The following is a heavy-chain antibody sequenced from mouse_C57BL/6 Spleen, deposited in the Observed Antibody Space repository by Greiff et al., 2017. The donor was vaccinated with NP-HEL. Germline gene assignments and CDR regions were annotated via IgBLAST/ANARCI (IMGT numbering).Heavy chain of an antibody. D-gene: IGHD2-2*01. Sequence: VQLQQSGAELARPGASVKMSCKASGYTFTSYTMHWVKQRPGQGLEWIGYINPSSGYTKYTQKFKDKATLTADKSSSTAYIQLSSLTSEDSAVDYCASGIAYGDDVVFDYWGQGTTLTVSS. CDR3: ASGIAYGDDVVFDY. V-gene: IGHV1-4*01. CDR2: INPSSGYT. J-gene: IGHJ2*01. CDR1: GYTFTSYT.